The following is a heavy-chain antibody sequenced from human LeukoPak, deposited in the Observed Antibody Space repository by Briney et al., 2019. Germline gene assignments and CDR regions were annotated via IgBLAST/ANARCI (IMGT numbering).Heavy chain of an antibody. J-gene: IGHJ4*02. CDR2: IYHSGST. D-gene: IGHD3-3*01. CDR3: ARSLPEEWLLGY. CDR1: GGSISSGGYY. Sequence: PSETLSLTCTVSGGSISSGGYYWSWIRQPPGKGLEWIGYIYHSGSTYYNPSLKSRVTISVDTSKNQFSLKLSAVTAADTAVYYCARSLPEEWLLGYWGQGTLVTVSS. V-gene: IGHV4-30-2*02.